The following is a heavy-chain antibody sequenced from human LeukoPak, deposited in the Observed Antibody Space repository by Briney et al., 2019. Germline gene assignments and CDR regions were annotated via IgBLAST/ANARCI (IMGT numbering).Heavy chain of an antibody. D-gene: IGHD3-22*01. CDR3: ARGNYYDSSGYSLRFDY. CDR2: INPNSGGT. CDR1: GYTFTVYY. V-gene: IGHV1-2*02. Sequence: GASVKVSCKASGYTFTVYYMHWVRQAPGQGLEWMGWINPNSGGTNYAQKFQGRVTMTRDTSISTAYMELSRLRSDDTAVYYCARGNYYDSSGYSLRFDYWGQGTLVTVSS. J-gene: IGHJ4*02.